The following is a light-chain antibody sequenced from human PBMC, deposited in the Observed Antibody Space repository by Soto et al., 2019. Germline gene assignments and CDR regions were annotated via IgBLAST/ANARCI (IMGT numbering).Light chain of an antibody. CDR1: QSVGSSD. Sequence: EIVLTQSPGTLSLSPGERATLSCRASQSVGSSDLAWYQQKPGQSPRLLIYGASSMATGIPERFSGSGSGTDFTLTISRLEPEDFAVYYCQQFGRSSWTFGRGTKVEIK. V-gene: IGKV3-20*01. J-gene: IGKJ1*01. CDR2: GAS. CDR3: QQFGRSSWT.